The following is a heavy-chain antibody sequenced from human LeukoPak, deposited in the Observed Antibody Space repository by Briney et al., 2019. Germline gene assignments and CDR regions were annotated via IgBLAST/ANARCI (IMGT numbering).Heavy chain of an antibody. V-gene: IGHV4-30-4*01. Sequence: PSQTLSLTCTVSGGSISSGDYYWSWIRQPPGKGLEWIGYIYYSGSTYYNPSLKSRVTISVDMSKNQFSLKLSSVTAADTAMYYCARHPGVRGPYYYYGMDVWGQGTTVTVSS. CDR3: ARHPGVRGPYYYYGMDV. CDR2: IYYSGST. CDR1: GGSISSGDYY. D-gene: IGHD3-10*01. J-gene: IGHJ6*02.